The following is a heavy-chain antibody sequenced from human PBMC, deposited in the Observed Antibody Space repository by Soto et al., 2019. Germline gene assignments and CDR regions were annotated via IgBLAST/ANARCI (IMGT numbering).Heavy chain of an antibody. V-gene: IGHV3-21*03. CDR3: ARDFDSSGYYGPVGAFDI. CDR1: RFTFSSYT. Sequence: EVQLVESGGGLVKPGGSLRLSCSASRFTFSSYTMNWVRQAPGKGLEWVSSISSSTTYIYYADSVKGRFTISRDNAKNSLYLKVNSLRAEDTAVYYCARDFDSSGYYGPVGAFDIWGQGTMVTVSS. D-gene: IGHD3-22*01. J-gene: IGHJ3*02. CDR2: ISSSTTYI.